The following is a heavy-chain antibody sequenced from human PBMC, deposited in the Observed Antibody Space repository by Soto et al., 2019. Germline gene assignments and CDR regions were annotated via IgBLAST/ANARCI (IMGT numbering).Heavy chain of an antibody. Sequence: EVQLVESGGGLDKRGGSLRLSCAASGFTFSSYSMNWVRQAPGKGLEWVSSISSSSSYIYYADSVKGRFTISRDNAKNSLYLQMNSLRAEDTAVYYCARDSINDYGDSDAFDIWGQGTMVTVSS. CDR1: GFTFSSYS. CDR2: ISSSSSYI. CDR3: ARDSINDYGDSDAFDI. D-gene: IGHD4-17*01. V-gene: IGHV3-21*01. J-gene: IGHJ3*02.